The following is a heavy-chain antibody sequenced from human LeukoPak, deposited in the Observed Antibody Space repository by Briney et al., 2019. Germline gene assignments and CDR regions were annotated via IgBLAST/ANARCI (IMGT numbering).Heavy chain of an antibody. Sequence: GGSLRLSCAASGFTFSSHGMHWVRQAPGKGLEWVALIWYDGSKKYYADSVKGRFTISRDNSKNTLWLQMNSLRAEDTAVYYCAKDDTRGYYYIDYWGQGTLVTVSS. CDR2: IWYDGSKK. V-gene: IGHV3-30*02. CDR3: AKDDTRGYYYIDY. D-gene: IGHD3-22*01. CDR1: GFTFSSHG. J-gene: IGHJ4*02.